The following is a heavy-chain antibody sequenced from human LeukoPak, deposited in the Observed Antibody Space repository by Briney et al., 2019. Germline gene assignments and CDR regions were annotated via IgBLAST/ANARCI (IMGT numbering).Heavy chain of an antibody. Sequence: GESLKISCKGSGYSFTSYWIGWVRQMPGKGLEWMGIIYPGDSDTRYSASFQGQVTISADKSISTADLQWSSLKASDTAMYYCARSWGDSSGWYDAFDIWGQGTMVTVSS. J-gene: IGHJ3*02. CDR1: GYSFTSYW. CDR2: IYPGDSDT. D-gene: IGHD6-19*01. CDR3: ARSWGDSSGWYDAFDI. V-gene: IGHV5-51*01.